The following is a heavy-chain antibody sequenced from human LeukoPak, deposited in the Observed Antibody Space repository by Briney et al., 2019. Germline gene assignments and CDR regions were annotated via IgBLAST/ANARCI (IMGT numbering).Heavy chain of an antibody. CDR2: ISSNGGST. V-gene: IGHV3-64*01. Sequence: GGSLRLSCAASGFTFSSYVMHWVRQAPGKGLEYVSAISSNGGSTYYANSVKGRFTISRDNSKNTLYLQMSSLRAEDTAVYYCAKGRGYSGYEPRDGFDIWGQGTMVTVSS. J-gene: IGHJ3*02. CDR3: AKGRGYSGYEPRDGFDI. D-gene: IGHD5-12*01. CDR1: GFTFSSYV.